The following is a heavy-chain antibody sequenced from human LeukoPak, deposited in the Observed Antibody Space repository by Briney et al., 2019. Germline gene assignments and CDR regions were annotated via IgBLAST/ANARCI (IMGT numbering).Heavy chain of an antibody. CDR1: GFTFSSYW. CDR2: ISSSSSYI. J-gene: IGHJ4*02. D-gene: IGHD5-24*01. V-gene: IGHV3-21*01. CDR3: AREGWLQRGDY. Sequence: KSGGSLRLSCAASGFTFSSYWMSWVRQAPGKGLEWVSSISSSSSYIYYADSVKGRFTISRDNAKNSLYLQMNSLRAEDTAVYYCAREGWLQRGDYWGQGTLVTVSS.